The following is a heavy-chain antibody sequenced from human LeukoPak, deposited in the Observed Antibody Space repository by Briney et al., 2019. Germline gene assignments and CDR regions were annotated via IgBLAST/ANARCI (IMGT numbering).Heavy chain of an antibody. J-gene: IGHJ5*02. V-gene: IGHV3-23*01. Sequence: GGSLRLSCAASGFTFSSHGMNWVRQAPGKGLEWVSGISGSGGNTYYADSVKGRFTISRDNSKNTLYLQMNSLRAEDTALYYCAKDDNYIRFLSWGQGTLVTVSS. D-gene: IGHD3-16*01. CDR1: GFTFSSHG. CDR3: AKDDNYIRFLS. CDR2: ISGSGGNT.